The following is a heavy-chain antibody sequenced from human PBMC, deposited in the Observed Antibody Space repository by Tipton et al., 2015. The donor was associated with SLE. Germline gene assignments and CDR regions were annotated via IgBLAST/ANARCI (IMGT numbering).Heavy chain of an antibody. V-gene: IGHV3-23*01. CDR3: AKDESEEVAADWFDP. Sequence: SLRLSCTASGFTFNNYAMSWVRQAPGKGLEWVSAISGSGTRTYYADSVRGRFTISRDNSKDTMYLQMNSLRAEDTAVYYCAKDESEEVAADWFDPRGQGILVTVSS. J-gene: IGHJ5*02. CDR1: GFTFNNYA. D-gene: IGHD5-12*01. CDR2: ISGSGTRT.